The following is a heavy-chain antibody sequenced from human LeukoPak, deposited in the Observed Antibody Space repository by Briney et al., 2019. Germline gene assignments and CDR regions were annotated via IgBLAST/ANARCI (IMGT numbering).Heavy chain of an antibody. CDR1: GYTFTGYY. Sequence: ASVKVSCKASGYTFTGYYMHWVGQAPGQGLEWMGWINPNSGGTNYAQKFQGRVTMTRDTSISTAYMELSRLRSDDTAVYYCARDSAVPAAIPEYFQHWGQGTLVTVSS. D-gene: IGHD2-2*01. CDR2: INPNSGGT. CDR3: ARDSAVPAAIPEYFQH. J-gene: IGHJ1*01. V-gene: IGHV1-2*02.